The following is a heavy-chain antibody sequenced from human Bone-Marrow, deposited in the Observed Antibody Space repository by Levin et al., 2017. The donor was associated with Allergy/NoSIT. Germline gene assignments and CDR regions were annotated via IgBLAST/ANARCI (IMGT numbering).Heavy chain of an antibody. CDR3: ARDLPPLAIREWGYYYYGMDV. CDR1: GGSISSYY. Sequence: SQTLSLTCTVSGGSISSYYWSWIRQPPGKGLEWIGYIYYSGSTNYNPSLKSRVTISVDTSKNQFSLKLSSVTAADTAVYYCARDLPPLAIREWGYYYYGMDVWGQGTTVTVSS. D-gene: IGHD2-2*02. J-gene: IGHJ6*02. V-gene: IGHV4-59*01. CDR2: IYYSGST.